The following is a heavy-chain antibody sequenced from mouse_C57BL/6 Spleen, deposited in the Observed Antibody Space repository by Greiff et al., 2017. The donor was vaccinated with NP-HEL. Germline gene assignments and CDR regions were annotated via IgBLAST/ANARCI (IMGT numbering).Heavy chain of an antibody. CDR3: ARRDYDDSSYDWYFDV. V-gene: IGHV1-69*01. CDR2: IDPSDSYT. Sequence: QVQLQQPGAELVMPGASVKLSCKASGYTFTSYWMHWVKQRPGQGLEWIGEIDPSDSYTNYNQKFKGKSTLTVDKSSSTAYMQLSSLTSEDSAVYYCARRDYDDSSYDWYFDVWGTGTTVTVSS. CDR1: GYTFTSYW. D-gene: IGHD1-1*01. J-gene: IGHJ1*03.